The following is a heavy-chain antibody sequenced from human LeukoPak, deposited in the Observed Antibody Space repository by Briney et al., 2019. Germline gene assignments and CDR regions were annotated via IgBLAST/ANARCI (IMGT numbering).Heavy chain of an antibody. V-gene: IGHV3-23*01. J-gene: IGHJ5*02. CDR3: AKDPDCSSTSCSNWFDP. Sequence: SGGSLRLSCAASGFTFSSYAMSWVRQAPVKGLEWVSAISGSGGSTYYADSVKGRFTISRDNSKNTLYLQMNSLRAEDTAVYYCAKDPDCSSTSCSNWFDPWGQGTLVTVSS. CDR2: ISGSGGST. CDR1: GFTFSSYA. D-gene: IGHD2-2*01.